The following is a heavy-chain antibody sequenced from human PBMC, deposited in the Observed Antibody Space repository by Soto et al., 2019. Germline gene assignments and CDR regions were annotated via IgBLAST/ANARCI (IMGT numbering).Heavy chain of an antibody. CDR1: GGTFSSYA. D-gene: IGHD3-10*01. CDR3: ARNHYGAGSYYIDY. CDR2: IIPIFGTA. J-gene: IGHJ4*02. V-gene: IGHV1-69*12. Sequence: QVQLVQSGAEVKKPGSSVKVSCKASGGTFSSYAISWVRQAPGQGLEWMGGIIPIFGTADYAQKFQGRVTITAAESTSTAYMELSRLRSEDTAVYYCARNHYGAGSYYIDYWGQGTVVTVSA.